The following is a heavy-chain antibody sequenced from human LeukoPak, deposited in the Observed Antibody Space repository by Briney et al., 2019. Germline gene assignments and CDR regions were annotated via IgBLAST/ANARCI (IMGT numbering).Heavy chain of an antibody. CDR2: INADGSAT. Sequence: GGSLRLSCAASGFTSSSHWMHWVRQAPEKGLVGVSHINADGSATYYAASVKGRFTISRDNARNTLYLQMHSPTAEDTGVYYCVRGALRDCSYTSCTRGNWFDPWGQGTLVTVSS. CDR1: GFTSSSHW. J-gene: IGHJ5*02. D-gene: IGHD2-2*01. V-gene: IGHV3-74*01. CDR3: VRGALRDCSYTSCTRGNWFDP.